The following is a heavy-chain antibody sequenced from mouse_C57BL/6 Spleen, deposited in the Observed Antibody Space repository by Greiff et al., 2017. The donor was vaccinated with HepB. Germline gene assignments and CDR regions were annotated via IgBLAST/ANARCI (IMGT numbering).Heavy chain of an antibody. CDR3: ATGSSLYYAMDY. Sequence: EVKLMESGGGLVKPGGSLKLSCAASGFTFSDYGMHWVRQAPEKGLEWVAYISSGSSTIYYADTVKGRFTISRDNAKNTLFLQMTSLRSEDTAMYYCATGSSLYYAMDYWGQGTSVTVSS. V-gene: IGHV5-17*01. D-gene: IGHD1-1*01. J-gene: IGHJ4*01. CDR2: ISSGSSTI. CDR1: GFTFSDYG.